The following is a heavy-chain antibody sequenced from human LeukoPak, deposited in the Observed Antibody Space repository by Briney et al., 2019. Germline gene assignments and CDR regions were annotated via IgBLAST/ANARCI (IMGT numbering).Heavy chain of an antibody. CDR1: GDSISSNSYY. CDR3: ARHKMWAAVGPFDN. CDR2: IYYSGTT. Sequence: PSETLSLTCTGSGDSISSNSYYWGWIRQPPGKGLEWIGSIYYSGTTYYNPSLKSRVTISVDTSKNQFSLKLSSVTAADTAVYYCARHKMWAAVGPFDNWGQGTLVTVSS. J-gene: IGHJ4*02. D-gene: IGHD6-13*01. V-gene: IGHV4-39*01.